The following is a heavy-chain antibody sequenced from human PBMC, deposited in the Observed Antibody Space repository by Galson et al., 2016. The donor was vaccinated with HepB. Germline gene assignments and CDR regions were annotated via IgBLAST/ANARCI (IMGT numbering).Heavy chain of an antibody. Sequence: TLSLTCTVSGGSISSGDYYWNWIRQHPGKGLEWIGLIYYIRTTYYNPSPKSRVTMSVDTSKNQFSLNLSSVTAADTAVYYCARGPIFGVVISPFDSWGQGTLVTVSS. CDR3: ARGPIFGVVISPFDS. V-gene: IGHV4-31*03. CDR1: GGSISSGDYY. CDR2: IYYIRTT. J-gene: IGHJ4*02. D-gene: IGHD3-3*01.